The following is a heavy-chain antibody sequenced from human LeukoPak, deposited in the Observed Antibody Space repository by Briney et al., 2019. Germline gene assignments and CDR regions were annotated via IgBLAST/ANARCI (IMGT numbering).Heavy chain of an antibody. D-gene: IGHD3-3*01. J-gene: IGHJ4*02. V-gene: IGHV3-7*03. CDR2: IKLDGSEK. CDR1: GFTFGKYW. CDR3: ARDQYDTWSRRGNFDS. Sequence: GGSLRLSCVASGFTFGKYWMSWARQAPGKGLEWVANIKLDGSEKDYVDSVKGRFTISRDNTKNSLYLQMNSLRAEDTAVFYCARDQYDTWSRRGNFDSWGQGTLVIVSS.